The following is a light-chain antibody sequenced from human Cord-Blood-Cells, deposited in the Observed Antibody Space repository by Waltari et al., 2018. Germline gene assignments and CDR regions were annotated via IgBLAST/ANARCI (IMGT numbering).Light chain of an antibody. CDR1: SSNVGGYNF. CDR2: DVS. CDR3: SSYTSSSTLV. Sequence: QSALTQPASQSGSPGQSITFSCTGTSSNVGGYNFVPWYQHHPGKAPKLMIYDVSNRPSGVSNRFSGSKSGNTASLTISGLQAEDEADYYCSSYTSSSTLVFGTGTKVTVL. V-gene: IGLV2-14*03. J-gene: IGLJ1*01.